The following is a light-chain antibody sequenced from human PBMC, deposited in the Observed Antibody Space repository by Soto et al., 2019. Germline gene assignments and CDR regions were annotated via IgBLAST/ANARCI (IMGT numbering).Light chain of an antibody. J-gene: IGKJ1*01. CDR1: QSVSSN. CDR2: GAS. CDR3: QQYNNWWT. Sequence: EIVMTQSPATQSVSPGERDTLSCRASQSVSSNLAWYQQKPGQAPRLLIYGASTRATGIPARFSGSGSGTEFTLTISSLQSEDFAVYYCQQYNNWWTFGQGTKVDIK. V-gene: IGKV3-15*01.